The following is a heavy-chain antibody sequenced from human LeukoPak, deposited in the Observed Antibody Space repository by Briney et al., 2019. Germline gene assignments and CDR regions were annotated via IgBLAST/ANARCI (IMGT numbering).Heavy chain of an antibody. J-gene: IGHJ4*02. CDR1: GFTFRTYG. Sequence: PGGSLRLSCAASGFTFRTYGMSWVRQAPGKGLEWVSSISGSGGSTNSADSVKGRFTISRDNSKNTVFLLMSSLRVEDTAVYYCAKDSSAFGEYHDYWGQGSRVTVSS. D-gene: IGHD3-10*01. CDR2: ISGSGGST. V-gene: IGHV3-23*01. CDR3: AKDSSAFGEYHDY.